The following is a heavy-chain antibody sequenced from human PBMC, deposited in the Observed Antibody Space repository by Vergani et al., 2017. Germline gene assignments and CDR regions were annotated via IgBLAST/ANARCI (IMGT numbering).Heavy chain of an antibody. CDR3: AKEAGTRGGFWFDP. Sequence: EVQLVESGGGLVQPGRSLRLSCAASGFTFDDYAMHWVRQAPGKGLEWVSGISWNSGSIGYADSVKGRFTISRDNAKNSLYLQMNSLRAEDTALYYCAKEAGTRGGFWFDPWGQGTLVTASS. D-gene: IGHD6-13*01. CDR1: GFTFDDYA. J-gene: IGHJ5*02. V-gene: IGHV3-9*01. CDR2: ISWNSGSI.